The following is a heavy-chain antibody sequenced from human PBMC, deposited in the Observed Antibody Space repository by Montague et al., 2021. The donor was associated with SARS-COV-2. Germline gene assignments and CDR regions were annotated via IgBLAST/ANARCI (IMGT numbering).Heavy chain of an antibody. D-gene: IGHD3-10*01. CDR2: IWYDGSNK. CDR3: ARLYYYGSGRRMGYYYYGMDV. Sequence: SLRLSCAASGFTFSSYGMHWVRQAPGKGLEWVAVIWYDGSNKYYADSVKGRFTISRDNSKNTLYLQMNSLRAEDTAVYYCARLYYYGSGRRMGYYYYGMDVWGQGTTVTVS. CDR1: GFTFSSYG. J-gene: IGHJ6*02. V-gene: IGHV3-33*01.